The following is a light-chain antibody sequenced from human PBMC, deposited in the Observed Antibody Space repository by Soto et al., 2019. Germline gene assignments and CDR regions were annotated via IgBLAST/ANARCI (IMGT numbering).Light chain of an antibody. CDR3: QQYNNWPRA. CDR2: GAS. CDR1: QSVSSN. Sequence: EIVMTQSPATLSVSPGERATLSCRASQSVSSNLAWYQQKPGQAPRLLIYGASTRATGIPARFSGSGSGTEFTRTISSLQSEDFADYYCQQYNNWPRAFGGGTKVEIK. J-gene: IGKJ4*01. V-gene: IGKV3-15*01.